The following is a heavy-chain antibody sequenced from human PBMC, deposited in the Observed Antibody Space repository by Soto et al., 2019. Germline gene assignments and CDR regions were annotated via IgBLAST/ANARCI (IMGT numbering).Heavy chain of an antibody. V-gene: IGHV4-34*01. CDR2: INHSGST. D-gene: IGHD2-15*01. J-gene: IGHJ5*02. Sequence: QVQLQQWGAGLLKPSETLSLTCAVYGGSFSGYYWSWIRQPPGKGLEWIGEINHSGSTNYNPSLKSRVAISVDTSKNQFSLKLSSVTAADTAVYYCASVAKHASGGTQHNWFHPWGQGTLVTVSS. CDR1: GGSFSGYY. CDR3: ASVAKHASGGTQHNWFHP.